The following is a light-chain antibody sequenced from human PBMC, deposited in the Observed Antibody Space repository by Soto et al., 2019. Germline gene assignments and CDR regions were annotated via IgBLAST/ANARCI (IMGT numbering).Light chain of an antibody. CDR3: QQYYSTPWT. V-gene: IGKV4-1*01. CDR2: WAS. CDR1: QSVLYSSNNKNY. J-gene: IGKJ1*01. Sequence: DIVMTQSPDSLAVSLGERATINCKSSQSVLYSSNNKNYLAWYQQKPGQPPKPLIYWASSRESGVPDRFSGRGYGTDFTLNISSLKAEDVAVYYCQQYYSTPWTFGQGTKVEIK.